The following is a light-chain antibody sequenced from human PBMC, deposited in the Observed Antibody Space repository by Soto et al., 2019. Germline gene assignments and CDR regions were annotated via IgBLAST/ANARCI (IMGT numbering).Light chain of an antibody. CDR1: QSVGSY. J-gene: IGKJ5*01. V-gene: IGKV3-11*01. Sequence: EIVLTQTQATLSLSPGERATVSCRASQSVGSYLAWYQHKPGQAPRLLISDASNRATGIPARFSGSGSGTDFTLTISRLEPEDFAVYYCQQYGSSRITFGQGTRLEIK. CDR3: QQYGSSRIT. CDR2: DAS.